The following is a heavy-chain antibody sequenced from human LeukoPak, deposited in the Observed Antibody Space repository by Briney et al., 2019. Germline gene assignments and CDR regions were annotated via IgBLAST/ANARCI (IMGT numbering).Heavy chain of an antibody. Sequence: PSETLSLTCTVSGGSISSGGYYWSWIRQHPGKGLEWIGYIYYSGSTYYNPSLKGRVTTSVDTSKNQFSLKLSSVTAADTAVYYCARAREQNAFDIWGQGTMVTVSS. CDR3: ARAREQNAFDI. J-gene: IGHJ3*02. V-gene: IGHV4-31*03. CDR1: GGSISSGGYY. CDR2: IYYSGST.